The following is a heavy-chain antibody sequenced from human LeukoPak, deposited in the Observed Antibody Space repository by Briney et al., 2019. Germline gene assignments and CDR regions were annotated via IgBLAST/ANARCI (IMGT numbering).Heavy chain of an antibody. CDR1: GGSISSGSYY. V-gene: IGHV4-61*02. D-gene: IGHD2-8*01. Sequence: SETLSLPCTISGGSISSGSYYWSWIRQPAGRVLEWIGRIYNSGSTNYNPSLKSRVTISVDTSKNQFSLKLSSVTAQDTAVYYCARVNSPESGVDWFDRWGQGRLVTVSS. CDR2: IYNSGST. CDR3: ARVNSPESGVDWFDR. J-gene: IGHJ5*02.